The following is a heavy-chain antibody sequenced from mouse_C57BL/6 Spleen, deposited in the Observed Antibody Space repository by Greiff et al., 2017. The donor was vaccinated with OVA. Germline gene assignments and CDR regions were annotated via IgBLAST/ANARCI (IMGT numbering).Heavy chain of an antibody. CDR1: GYTFTSYL. CDR2: IDPSDSYT. Sequence: VQLQQPGAELVRPGTSVKLSCKASGYTFTSYLMHWVKQRPGQGLEWIGVIDPSDSYTNYNQKFKGKATLTVDTSSSTAYMQLSSLTSEDSAVYYCARRGAYYFDYWGQGTTLTVSS. D-gene: IGHD3-1*01. J-gene: IGHJ2*01. CDR3: ARRGAYYFDY. V-gene: IGHV1-59*01.